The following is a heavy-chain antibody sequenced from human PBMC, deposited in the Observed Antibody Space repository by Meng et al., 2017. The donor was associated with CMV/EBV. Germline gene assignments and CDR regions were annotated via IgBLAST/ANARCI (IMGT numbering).Heavy chain of an antibody. V-gene: IGHV4-39*07. CDR1: GGSINSSSYY. Sequence: GSLRLSCTVSGGSINSSSYYWGWIRQPPGKGLEWIGSIYYSGSTYYNPSLKSRVTISVDTSKNQFSLKLSSVTAADTAVYYCARGLGWLLYYGMDVWGQGTTVTVSS. D-gene: IGHD3-3*01. CDR3: ARGLGWLLYYGMDV. CDR2: IYYSGST. J-gene: IGHJ6*02.